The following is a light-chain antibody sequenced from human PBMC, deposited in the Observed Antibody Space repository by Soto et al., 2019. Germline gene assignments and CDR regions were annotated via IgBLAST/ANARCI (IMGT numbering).Light chain of an antibody. Sequence: AIRMTQSPSSLSASTGDRVTITCRASQGISSYLAWYQQKPGKAPKLLIYAASTLQSGVPSRLSGSGSGTDFTLTISCLQSEDFATYYCQQYYSYPPTFGQGTKVDI. CDR1: QGISSY. CDR3: QQYYSYPPT. J-gene: IGKJ1*01. V-gene: IGKV1-8*01. CDR2: AAS.